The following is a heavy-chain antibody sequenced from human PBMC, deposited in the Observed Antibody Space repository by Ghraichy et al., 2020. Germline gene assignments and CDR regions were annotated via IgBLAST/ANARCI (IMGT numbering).Heavy chain of an antibody. CDR1: GGSFSNYY. J-gene: IGHJ4*02. CDR2: INDSGSS. CDR3: ARGQGTTWYGGRYY. D-gene: IGHD6-13*01. V-gene: IGHV4-34*01. Sequence: SQTLSLTCAVYGGSFSNYYWSWIRQPPGKGLEWIGEINDSGSSNYNPALKSRVTISVDTSKNQLSLKLSSMTAADTAVYYCARGQGTTWYGGRYYWGQGTLVTVSS.